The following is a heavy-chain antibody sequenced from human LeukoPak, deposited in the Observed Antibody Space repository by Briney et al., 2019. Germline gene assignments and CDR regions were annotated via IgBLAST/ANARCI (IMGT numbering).Heavy chain of an antibody. CDR1: GGSISSGSYY. CDR2: IYTSGST. Sequence: SETLSLTCTVSGGSISSGSYYWSWIRQPAGKGLEWIGRIYTSGSTNYNPSLKSRVTISVDTSKNQFSLKLSSVTAADTAVYYCARMGIADDYWGQGTLVAVSS. CDR3: ARMGIADDY. D-gene: IGHD6-13*01. J-gene: IGHJ4*02. V-gene: IGHV4-61*02.